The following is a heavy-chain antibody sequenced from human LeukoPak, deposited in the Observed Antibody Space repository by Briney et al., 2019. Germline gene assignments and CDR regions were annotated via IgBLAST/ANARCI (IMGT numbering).Heavy chain of an antibody. V-gene: IGHV3-33*06. J-gene: IGHJ4*02. CDR1: GFTFSSYG. CDR3: AKGDSSSWYDYYFDY. Sequence: PGGSLRLSCAASGFTFSSYGMHWVRQAPGKGLEWVAVIWYDGSNKYYADSVKGRFTISRDNSKNTLYLQMNSLRAEDTAAYYCAKGDSSSWYDYYFDYWGQGTLVTVSS. CDR2: IWYDGSNK. D-gene: IGHD6-13*01.